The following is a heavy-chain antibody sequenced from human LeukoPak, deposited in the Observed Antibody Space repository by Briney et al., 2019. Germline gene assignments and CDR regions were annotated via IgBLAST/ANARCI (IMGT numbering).Heavy chain of an antibody. CDR1: GYTFTGYY. CDR2: INPNSGGT. J-gene: IGHJ4*02. D-gene: IGHD1-26*01. Sequence: ASVKVSCKASGYTFTGYYMHWVRQAPGQGLEWMGWINPNSGGTNYAQKFQGRVTMTRDTSISTAYMELSRLRSDDTAVYYCARAEIVGATATEVFDYWGQGTLVTVSS. CDR3: ARAEIVGATATEVFDY. V-gene: IGHV1-2*02.